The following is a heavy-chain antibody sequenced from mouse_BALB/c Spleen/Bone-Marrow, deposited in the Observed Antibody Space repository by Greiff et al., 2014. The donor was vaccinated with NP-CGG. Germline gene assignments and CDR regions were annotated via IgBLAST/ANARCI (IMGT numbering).Heavy chain of an antibody. CDR1: GFNIKDYY. CDR3: ARGDGYAMDY. CDR2: IDPENGNT. V-gene: IGHV14-1*02. J-gene: IGHJ4*01. Sequence: EVQLQQSGAEIVRPGALVKSSCKASGFNIKDYYMQWVKQRPEQGLEWIGWIDPENGNTIYDPKFQGKASITADTSSNTAYLQLSSLTSEDTAVYYCARGDGYAMDYWGQGTSVTVSS.